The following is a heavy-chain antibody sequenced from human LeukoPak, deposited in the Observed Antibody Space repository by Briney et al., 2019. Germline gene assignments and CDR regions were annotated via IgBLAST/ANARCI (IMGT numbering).Heavy chain of an antibody. D-gene: IGHD3-22*01. CDR1: GGTFSSYA. CDR3: ARVPYYYDSSGYSGYFDY. Sequence: SVKVSCKASGGTFSSYAISWVRQAPGQGLEWMGRIIPILGIANYAQKFQGRVTITADKSTSTAYMELSSLRSEDTAVYYCARVPYYYDSSGYSGYFDYWGQGTLVTVSS. J-gene: IGHJ4*02. V-gene: IGHV1-69*04. CDR2: IIPILGIA.